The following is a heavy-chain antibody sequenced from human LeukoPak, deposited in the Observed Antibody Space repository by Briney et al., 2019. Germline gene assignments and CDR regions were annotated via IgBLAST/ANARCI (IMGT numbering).Heavy chain of an antibody. CDR2: VYSSGNT. V-gene: IGHV4-59*01. Sequence: SETLSLTCTVSGGSIGSFYWNWIRQPPGKGLEWIGYVYSSGNTNYNPSLKSRVIISVDTPKNQFSLKLSSLTAADTAVYYCARGGVLLGIDYWGQGTLVTVSS. CDR1: GGSIGSFY. CDR3: ARGGVLLGIDY. D-gene: IGHD2-8*02. J-gene: IGHJ4*02.